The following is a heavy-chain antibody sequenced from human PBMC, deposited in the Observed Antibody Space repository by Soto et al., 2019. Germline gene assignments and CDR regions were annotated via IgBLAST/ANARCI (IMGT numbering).Heavy chain of an antibody. V-gene: IGHV1-8*01. CDR2: MNPNSGNT. J-gene: IGHJ6*02. CDR1: GYTFTSYD. D-gene: IGHD3-3*01. CDR3: ARVGFLEWLLGYYYYGMDV. Sequence: ASVKVSCKASGYTFTSYDINWVRQATGQGLEWVGWMNPNSGNTGYAQKFQGRVTMTRNTSISTAYMELSSLRSEDTAVYYCARVGFLEWLLGYYYYGMDVWGQGTTVTVSS.